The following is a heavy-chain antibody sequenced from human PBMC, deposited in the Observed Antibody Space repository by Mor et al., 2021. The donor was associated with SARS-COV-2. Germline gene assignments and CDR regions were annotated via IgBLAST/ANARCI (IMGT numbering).Heavy chain of an antibody. CDR3: ARGSTDYYGMDV. Sequence: GDSETRYSPSFQGQVTISADKSISIAYLQWSSLKASDTAKYYCARGSTDYYGMDVWGQGTTVTVS. J-gene: IGHJ6*02. V-gene: IGHV5-51*01. CDR2: GDSET.